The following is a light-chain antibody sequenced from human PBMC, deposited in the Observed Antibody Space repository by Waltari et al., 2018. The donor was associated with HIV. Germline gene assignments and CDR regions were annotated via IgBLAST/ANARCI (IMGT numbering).Light chain of an antibody. CDR1: KLGDKY. Sequence: SYELTQPPSVSVSPGQTASITCSGDKLGDKYACWYHQKPGQSPVLVIYRDSKRPSGIPERFSGSNSGNTATLTISGTQAMDEADYYCQAWDSNTWVFGGGTKLTVL. CDR2: RDS. V-gene: IGLV3-1*01. CDR3: QAWDSNTWV. J-gene: IGLJ3*02.